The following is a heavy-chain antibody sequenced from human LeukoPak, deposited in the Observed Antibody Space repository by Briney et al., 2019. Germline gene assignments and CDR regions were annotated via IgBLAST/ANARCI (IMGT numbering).Heavy chain of an antibody. CDR3: ARLNEVTKYWYFDL. CDR2: ISWNSGSI. J-gene: IGHJ2*01. D-gene: IGHD4-17*01. CDR1: GFTFDDYA. V-gene: IGHV3-9*01. Sequence: PGRSLRLSCAASGFTFDDYAMHWVRQAPGKGLEWVSGISWNSGSIGYADSVKGRFTISRDNSKKTLYLQMNSLRAEDTAVYYCARLNEVTKYWYFDLWGRGTLVTVSS.